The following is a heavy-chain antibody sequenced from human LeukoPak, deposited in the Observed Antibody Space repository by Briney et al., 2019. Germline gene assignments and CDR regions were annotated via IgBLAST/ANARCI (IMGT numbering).Heavy chain of an antibody. CDR2: ISWNRGSI. CDR3: ATATYYFWSGYVPYFFDY. V-gene: IGHV3-9*01. J-gene: IGHJ4*02. D-gene: IGHD3-3*01. CDR1: GFTFYDYA. Sequence: GGSLRLSCAASGFTFYDYAMHWGRHAPGKGLEWVSGISWNRGSIDYADSGKGGFTISRENAKNSLYLQKKSLRAEDTALYYCATATYYFWSGYVPYFFDYWLQGTLLTVSS.